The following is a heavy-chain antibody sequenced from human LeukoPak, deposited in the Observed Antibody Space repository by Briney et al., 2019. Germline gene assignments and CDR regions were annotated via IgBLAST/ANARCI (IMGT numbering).Heavy chain of an antibody. J-gene: IGHJ4*02. Sequence: SETLSLTCTVSGGSISSSSYYWGWIRQPPGKGLEWIGYIYYSGSTNYNPSLKSRVTISVDTSKNQFSLKLTSVTAADTAVYYCARGVSGYTVSFDYWGQGTLVTVSS. V-gene: IGHV4-61*05. CDR3: ARGVSGYTVSFDY. CDR1: GGSISSSSYY. D-gene: IGHD3-22*01. CDR2: IYYSGST.